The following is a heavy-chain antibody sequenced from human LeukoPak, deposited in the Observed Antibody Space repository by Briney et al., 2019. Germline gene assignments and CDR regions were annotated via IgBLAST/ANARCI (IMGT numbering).Heavy chain of an antibody. Sequence: ASVKVSCKASGYTFTSYYMHWVRQAPGQGLEWMGIINPSGGSTSYAQKFQGRVTMTRDTSTSTVYMELSSLRSEDTAVYYCARGTITMIVVVNYFDYWGQGTLVTVSS. J-gene: IGHJ4*02. V-gene: IGHV1-46*01. CDR2: INPSGGST. CDR3: ARGTITMIVVVNYFDY. D-gene: IGHD3-22*01. CDR1: GYTFTSYY.